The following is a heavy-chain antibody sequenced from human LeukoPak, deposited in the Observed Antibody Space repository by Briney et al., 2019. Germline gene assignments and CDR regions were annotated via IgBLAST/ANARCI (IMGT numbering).Heavy chain of an antibody. J-gene: IGHJ4*02. CDR1: RYSISSGYH. D-gene: IGHD4-11*01. CDR3: ARVDYILDY. Sequence: KPSETLSLTCAVSRYSISSGYHWAWIRQPPGKGLEWIRSIYRSGSAYYNPSLKSRVTISVDTSKNQFFLRVTSVTAADTAVYYCARVDYILDYWGQGTLVTVSS. CDR2: IYRSGSA. V-gene: IGHV4-38-2*01.